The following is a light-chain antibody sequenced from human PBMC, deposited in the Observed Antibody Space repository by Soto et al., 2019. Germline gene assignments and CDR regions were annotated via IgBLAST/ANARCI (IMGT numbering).Light chain of an antibody. CDR2: KVS. Sequence: DIVMTQTPLSSPVTLGQAASISCRSSQSLVHNDGNTYLSWFQQRPGQPPRLLIYKVSDRFSGVPDRFSGSGAGTDFTLTISRVEAEDFAVYYCQQYGSSGTFGQGTKVDIK. V-gene: IGKV2-24*01. CDR3: QQYGSSGT. J-gene: IGKJ1*01. CDR1: QSLVHNDGNTY.